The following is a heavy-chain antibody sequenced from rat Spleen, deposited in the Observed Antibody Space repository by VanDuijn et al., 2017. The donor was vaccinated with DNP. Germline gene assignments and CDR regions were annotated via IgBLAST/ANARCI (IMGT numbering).Heavy chain of an antibody. V-gene: IGHV9-4*01. CDR2: INTYTGKP. CDR1: GYTFTDYV. Sequence: IQLVQSGPEVKKPGESVKISCKASGYTFTDYVMHWVKQAPGKGLKWMGWINTYTGKPTYADDFKGRFVFSLEASASTANLQISKFKDEDTATYFCARASYHYDGYYYFDYWGQGVMVIVSS. J-gene: IGHJ2*01. CDR3: ARASYHYDGYYYFDY. D-gene: IGHD1-12*03.